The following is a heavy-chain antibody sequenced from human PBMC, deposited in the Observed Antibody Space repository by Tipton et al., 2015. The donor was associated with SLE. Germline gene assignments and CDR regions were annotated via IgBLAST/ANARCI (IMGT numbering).Heavy chain of an antibody. CDR2: IYYSGST. CDR3: ARAARAPRGMVQGVIMVEAFDI. Sequence: TLSLTCTVSGGSISSHYWSWIRQPPGKGLEWIGYIYYSGSTNYNPSLKSRVTISVDTSKNQFSLKLSSVTAADTAVYYCARAARAPRGMVQGVIMVEAFDIWGQGTIVTVSS. V-gene: IGHV4-59*11. D-gene: IGHD3-10*01. J-gene: IGHJ3*02. CDR1: GGSISSHY.